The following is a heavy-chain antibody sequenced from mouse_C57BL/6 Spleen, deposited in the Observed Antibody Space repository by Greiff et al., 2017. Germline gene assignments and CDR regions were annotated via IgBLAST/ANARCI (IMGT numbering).Heavy chain of an antibody. CDR2: IDPEDGET. CDR3: ALTGTPFAY. D-gene: IGHD4-1*01. CDR1: GFNIKDYY. J-gene: IGHJ3*01. Sequence: EVKLQQSGAELVKPGASVKLSCTASGFNIKDYYMHWVKQRTEQGLEWIGRIDPEDGETKYAPKFQGKATITADPSSNTAYLQLSSLTAEDTAVYYCALTGTPFAYWGQGTLVTVSA. V-gene: IGHV14-2*01.